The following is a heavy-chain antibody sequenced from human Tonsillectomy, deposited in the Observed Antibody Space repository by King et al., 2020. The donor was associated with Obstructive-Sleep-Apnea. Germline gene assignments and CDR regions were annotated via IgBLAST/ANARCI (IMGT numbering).Heavy chain of an antibody. Sequence: QLQESGPGLVKPSETLSLTCTVSGGSISSYYWSWIRQPPGKGLEWIGYIYYSGNTNYNPSLKSRVTISVDTSKNQFSLKLSSVTAADTAVYYCARHHLDGSDYAIDYWGRGTLVTVSS. CDR2: IYYSGNT. D-gene: IGHD3-22*01. CDR1: GGSISSYY. V-gene: IGHV4-59*08. J-gene: IGHJ4*02. CDR3: ARHHLDGSDYAIDY.